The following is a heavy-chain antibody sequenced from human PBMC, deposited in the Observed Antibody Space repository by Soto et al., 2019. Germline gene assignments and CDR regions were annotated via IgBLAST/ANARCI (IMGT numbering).Heavy chain of an antibody. CDR1: GFPFTNSE. J-gene: IGHJ5*02. Sequence: GGSLRLSCAASGFPFTNSEMSWVRQAPGKGLEWLAYISSSTYAIYYADSVRGRFTISRDNAQNSVFLQMKRLTAEDTATYYCSGSPTLMATRSPYLAHWGQGTPVTVSS. D-gene: IGHD5-12*01. CDR2: ISSSTYAI. CDR3: SGSPTLMATRSPYLAH. V-gene: IGHV3-48*03.